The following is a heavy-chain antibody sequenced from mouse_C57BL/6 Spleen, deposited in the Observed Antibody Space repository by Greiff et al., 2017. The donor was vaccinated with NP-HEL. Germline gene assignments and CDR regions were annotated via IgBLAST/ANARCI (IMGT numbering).Heavy chain of an antibody. D-gene: IGHD1-1*02. CDR1: GYTFTDYY. Sequence: EVQLQQSGPELVKPGASVKISCKASGYTFTDYYMTWVKQSHGKSLEWIGDINPNNGGTSYNQKFKGKATLTVDKSSSTAYMELRSLTSEDSAVYYCARSERGGGYFDVWGTGTTVTVSS. CDR2: INPNNGGT. CDR3: ARSERGGGYFDV. V-gene: IGHV1-26*01. J-gene: IGHJ1*03.